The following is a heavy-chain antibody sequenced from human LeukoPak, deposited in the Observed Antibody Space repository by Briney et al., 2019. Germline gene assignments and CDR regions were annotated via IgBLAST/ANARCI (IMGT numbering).Heavy chain of an antibody. J-gene: IGHJ6*03. D-gene: IGHD3-22*01. CDR2: IYTSGST. V-gene: IGHV4-61*02. Sequence: SQTLSLTCTVSGGSISSGSYYWSWIRQPAGKGLEWIGRIYTSGSTNYNPSLKSRVTISVDTSKNQFSLKLSSVTAADTAVYYCARGAYYDSSGYYYYYYYMDVWGKGTTVTISS. CDR3: ARGAYYDSSGYYYYYYYMDV. CDR1: GGSISSGSYY.